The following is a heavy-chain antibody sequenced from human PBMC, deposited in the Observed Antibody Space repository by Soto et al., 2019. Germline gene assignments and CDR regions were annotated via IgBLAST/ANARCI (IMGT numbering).Heavy chain of an antibody. Sequence: QVQLVESGGGVVQPGRSLRLSCAASGFTFSSYAMHWVRQAPGKGLEWVAVISYDGSNKYYADSVKGRFTISRDNSKNTLFLQMNSLRTEDTAVYYCARASSGWDKSPFDYWGQGTLVTVSS. V-gene: IGHV3-30-3*01. CDR3: ARASSGWDKSPFDY. CDR1: GFTFSSYA. D-gene: IGHD6-19*01. J-gene: IGHJ4*02. CDR2: ISYDGSNK.